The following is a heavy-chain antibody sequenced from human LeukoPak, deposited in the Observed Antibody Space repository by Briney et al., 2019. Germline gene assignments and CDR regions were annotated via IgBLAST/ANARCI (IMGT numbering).Heavy chain of an antibody. V-gene: IGHV4-61*02. J-gene: IGHJ4*02. CDR1: GGSISSGSYY. CDR2: IYTSGST. Sequence: SQTLSLTCTVSGGSISSGSYYWSWIRQPAGKGLEWIGRIYTSGSTNYNPSLKSRVTISVDTSKNQFSLNLSSVTAADTAVYYCAKGSAYYSGAFDYWGQGTPVTVSS. D-gene: IGHD3-22*01. CDR3: AKGSAYYSGAFDY.